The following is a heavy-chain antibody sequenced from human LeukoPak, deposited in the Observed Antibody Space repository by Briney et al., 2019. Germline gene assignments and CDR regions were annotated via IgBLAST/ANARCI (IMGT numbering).Heavy chain of an antibody. D-gene: IGHD4-17*01. J-gene: IGHJ4*02. Sequence: GGSLRLSCAASGFSFISYGMHWVRQAPGKGLEWGGVISDDGRNKKYADSVKGRFTISRDNSKDTLYLQMNSLRDEDTAVYYCAKRPSDYGDYVTYFDYWGQGTLVTVSS. CDR1: GFSFISYG. CDR3: AKRPSDYGDYVTYFDY. V-gene: IGHV3-30*18. CDR2: ISDDGRNK.